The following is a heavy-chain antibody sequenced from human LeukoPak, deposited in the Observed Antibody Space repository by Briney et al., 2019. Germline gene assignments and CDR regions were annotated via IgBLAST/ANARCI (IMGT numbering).Heavy chain of an antibody. CDR3: ARFLTVAVVPQRVDC. CDR1: GFNFDSYT. V-gene: IGHV3-21*01. CDR2: ISSGSGHI. Sequence: PGGSLRLSCAASGFNFDSYTMTWVRWAPGKGLEWVSSISSGSGHIYYADSMKGRFTISRDNAKSSLYLQMNSLRAEDTAVYYCARFLTVAVVPQRVDCWGQGTLVTVSS. J-gene: IGHJ4*02. D-gene: IGHD6-19*01.